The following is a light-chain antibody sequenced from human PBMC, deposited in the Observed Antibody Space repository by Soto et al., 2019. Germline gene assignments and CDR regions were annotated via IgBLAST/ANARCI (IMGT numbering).Light chain of an antibody. V-gene: IGLV2-11*01. J-gene: IGLJ3*02. CDR1: SSDDGDYKY. CDR3: CSYAGSYTWV. Sequence: QSALTQPRSVSGSPGQSVTISSTGTSSDDGDYKYVSWYQQHPGKAPKFMMYDVSKRPSGVPDRFSGSKSGNTASLTISGLQAEDEADYYCCSYAGSYTWVFGGGTKVTVL. CDR2: DVS.